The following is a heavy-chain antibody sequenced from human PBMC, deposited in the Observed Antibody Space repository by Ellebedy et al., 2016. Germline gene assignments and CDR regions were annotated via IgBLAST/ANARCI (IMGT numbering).Heavy chain of an antibody. CDR1: GGSFSGYY. Sequence: SETLSLXCAVYGGSFSGYYWSWIRQPPGKGLEWIGEINHSGSTNYNPSLKSRVTISVDTSKNQFSLKLSSVTAADTAVYYCARGRAIAAAGIAYYYYGIDVWGQGTTVTVSS. D-gene: IGHD6-13*01. CDR3: ARGRAIAAAGIAYYYYGIDV. J-gene: IGHJ6*02. CDR2: INHSGST. V-gene: IGHV4-34*01.